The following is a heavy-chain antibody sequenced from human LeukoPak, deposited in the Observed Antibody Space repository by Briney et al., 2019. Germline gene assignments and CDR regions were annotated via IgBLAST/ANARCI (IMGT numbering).Heavy chain of an antibody. J-gene: IGHJ4*02. D-gene: IGHD3-16*02. CDR3: AGGGYYDYVWGSYRYTGVSYY. Sequence: ASVKVSCKASGYTYTSYDINWVRQATGQGLEWMGWMNSNSGNTGYGQKFQGRVTMTRNSSISTAYMELSNLRSEDTAVYYCAGGGYYDYVWGSYRYTGVSYYWGQGTLVSVSS. CDR2: MNSNSGNT. CDR1: GYTYTSYD. V-gene: IGHV1-8*01.